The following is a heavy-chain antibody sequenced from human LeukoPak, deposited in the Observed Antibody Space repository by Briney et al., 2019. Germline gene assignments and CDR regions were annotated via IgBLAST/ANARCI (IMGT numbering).Heavy chain of an antibody. V-gene: IGHV1-18*01. J-gene: IGHJ4*02. CDR3: ARQYSNYGYVYFDY. Sequence: ASVKVSCKASGYTFTSYGISWVRQAPGQGLEWMGWISAYNGNTNYAQKLQGRVTMTTDTSTSTAYMELRSLRSDDTAVYYCARQYSNYGYVYFDYWGQGTPVTVSS. CDR2: ISAYNGNT. CDR1: GYTFTSYG. D-gene: IGHD4-11*01.